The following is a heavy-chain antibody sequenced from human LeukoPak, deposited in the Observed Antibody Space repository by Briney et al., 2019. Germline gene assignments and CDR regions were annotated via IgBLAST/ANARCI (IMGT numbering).Heavy chain of an antibody. J-gene: IGHJ3*02. CDR1: GFTFSSYG. CDR2: IWYGGSNK. D-gene: IGHD6-19*01. CDR3: ARKKYSSGWDAFDI. V-gene: IGHV3-33*08. Sequence: GGSLRLSCAASGFTFSSYGMHWVRRAPGKGLEWVAVIWYGGSNKYYADSVKGRFTISRDNSKNTLYLQMSSLRAEDTAVYYCARKKYSSGWDAFDIWGQGTMGTVSS.